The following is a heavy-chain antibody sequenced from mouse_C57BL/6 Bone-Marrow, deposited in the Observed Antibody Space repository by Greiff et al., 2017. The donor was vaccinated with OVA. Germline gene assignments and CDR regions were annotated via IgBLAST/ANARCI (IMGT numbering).Heavy chain of an antibody. CDR3: ARADYYGSSYSFAY. Sequence: QVQLQQPGAELVRPGSSVKLSCKASGYTFTSYWMHWVKQRPIQGLDWIGNIDPSDSETHYNQKFKDKATLTVDKSSSTAYMQLSSLTSEDSAVYYCARADYYGSSYSFAYWGQGTLVTVSA. V-gene: IGHV1-52*01. CDR1: GYTFTSYW. D-gene: IGHD1-1*01. CDR2: IDPSDSET. J-gene: IGHJ3*01.